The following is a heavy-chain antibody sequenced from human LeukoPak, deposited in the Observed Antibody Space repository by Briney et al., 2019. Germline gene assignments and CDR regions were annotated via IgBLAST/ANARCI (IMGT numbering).Heavy chain of an antibody. CDR1: GFTFSSYS. V-gene: IGHV3-21*01. D-gene: IGHD3-10*01. CDR3: ARDRTAGITMVRGRPPNWFDP. Sequence: GGSLRLSCAASGFTFSSYSMNWVRQAPGKGLEWVSSISSSSYIYYADSVKGRFTISRDNAKNSLYLQMNSLRAEDTAVYYCARDRTAGITMVRGRPPNWFDPWAREPWSPSPQ. CDR2: ISSSSYI. J-gene: IGHJ5*02.